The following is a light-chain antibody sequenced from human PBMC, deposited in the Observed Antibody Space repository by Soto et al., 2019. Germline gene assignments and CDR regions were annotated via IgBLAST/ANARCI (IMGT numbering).Light chain of an antibody. V-gene: IGLV1-44*01. J-gene: IGLJ3*02. CDR2: NDS. CDR3: ASWDVSLEAWV. Sequence: QSVLIQPPSASGTPGQRVTISCSGSSSNSGSNTVNWFQQVPGMAPRLLIYNDSQRPSGVPDRFSGSRSGTSASLAISGLQSDDEADFYCASWDVSLEAWVFGGGTKLTVL. CDR1: SSNSGSNT.